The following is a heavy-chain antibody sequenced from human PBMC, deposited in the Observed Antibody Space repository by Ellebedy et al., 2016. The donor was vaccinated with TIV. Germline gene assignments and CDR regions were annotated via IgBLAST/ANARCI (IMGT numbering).Heavy chain of an antibody. CDR1: GFIVSRSY. D-gene: IGHD5-18*01. V-gene: IGHV3-53*01. Sequence: GESLKISXAASGFIVSRSYMSWVRQAPGKGLEWVSLIDSGLSTSYADSVKGRFTISRDNSKNTLYLQMNSLRAEDTAVYYCARGLGSAVVPYFFDYWGQGTLVTVSS. CDR2: IDSGLST. J-gene: IGHJ4*02. CDR3: ARGLGSAVVPYFFDY.